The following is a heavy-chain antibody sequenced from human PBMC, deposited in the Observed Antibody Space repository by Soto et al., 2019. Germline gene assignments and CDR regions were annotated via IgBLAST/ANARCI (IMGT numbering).Heavy chain of an antibody. CDR2: IIPIFGTA. CDR3: ARRYFDWLSRDYYYGMDV. J-gene: IGHJ6*02. D-gene: IGHD3-9*01. Sequence: QVQLVQSGAEVKKPGSSVKVSCKASGGTFSSYAISWVRQAPGQGLEWMGGIIPIFGTANYAQKFQGRVTITGDESTSTAYMELSSLRSEDTAVYYCARRYFDWLSRDYYYGMDVWGQGTTVTVSS. CDR1: GGTFSSYA. V-gene: IGHV1-69*01.